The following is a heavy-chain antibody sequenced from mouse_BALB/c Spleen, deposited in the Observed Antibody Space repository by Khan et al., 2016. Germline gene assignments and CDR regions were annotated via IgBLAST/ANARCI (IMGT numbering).Heavy chain of an antibody. V-gene: IGHV2-9*02. CDR2: IWAGGST. Sequence: QVQLKESGPGLVAPSQSLSITCTVSGFSLTSYGVHWVRQPPGKGLEWLGVIWAGGSTNYNSALMSRLSISKDNSKSQVFLKMNSLQTDDTAMYYCARGGYYGSSPWFAYWGQGTLVTVSA. J-gene: IGHJ3*01. CDR3: ARGGYYGSSPWFAY. CDR1: GFSLTSYG. D-gene: IGHD1-1*01.